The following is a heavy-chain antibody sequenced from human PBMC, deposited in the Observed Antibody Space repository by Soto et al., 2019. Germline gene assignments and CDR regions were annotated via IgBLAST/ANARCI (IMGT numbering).Heavy chain of an antibody. J-gene: IGHJ5*02. D-gene: IGHD2-15*01. CDR1: GYTFKNYD. V-gene: IGHV1-8*01. CDR3: ARAPVYGGNGWLDP. CDR2: MNPNSGNT. Sequence: QVQLVQSGAEVKRPGASVMVSCRATGYTFKNYDINWVRQATGQGREWMGRMNPNSGNTGYAQKFQGRVTMTRNTSISTAYQELSSMTSEDTAVYYCARAPVYGGNGWLDPWGQGTLVTVSS.